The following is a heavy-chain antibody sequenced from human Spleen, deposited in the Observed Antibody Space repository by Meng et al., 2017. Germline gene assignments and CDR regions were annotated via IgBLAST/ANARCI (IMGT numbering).Heavy chain of an antibody. J-gene: IGHJ5*02. CDR3: GRDLGGFYGA. V-gene: IGHV3-74*01. Sequence: EVQLLASGGGLVQPGESLRLSCAASGFTFSRYWFHWVRQVPGQGLVWVSRIDTGGGTTDYADSVRGRFTIYRDNGENTLYLQMNSLRVEDTGVYYCGRDLGGFYGAWGRGALVTVSS. CDR1: GFTFSRYW. CDR2: IDTGGGTT. D-gene: IGHD2/OR15-2a*01.